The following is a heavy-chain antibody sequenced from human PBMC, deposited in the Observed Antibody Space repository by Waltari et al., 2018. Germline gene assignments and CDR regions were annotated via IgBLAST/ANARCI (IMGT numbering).Heavy chain of an antibody. CDR3: ARARDYGDERGVFDY. CDR2: IYYSGST. CDR1: GGSISSSSYY. D-gene: IGHD4-17*01. V-gene: IGHV4-39*01. Sequence: QLQLQESGPGLVKPSETLSLTCPVSGGSISSSSYYWGWIRQPPGKGLEWIGSIYYSGSTYYNPSLKSRVTISVDTSKNQFSLKLSSVTAADTAVYYCARARDYGDERGVFDYWGQGTLVTVSS. J-gene: IGHJ4*02.